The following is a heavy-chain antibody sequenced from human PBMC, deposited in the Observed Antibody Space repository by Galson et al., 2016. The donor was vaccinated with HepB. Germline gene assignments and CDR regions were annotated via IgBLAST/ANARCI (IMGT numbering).Heavy chain of an antibody. D-gene: IGHD1-26*01. CDR3: ARSVGYDYGMDV. J-gene: IGHJ6*02. CDR1: GYTFTGYY. CDR2: INPKSGGT. V-gene: IGHV1-2*02. Sequence: SVKVSCKASGYTFTGYYIHYVRQAPGQGLEWMAWINPKSGGTKYAQKFQGGVTMTRDTSISTADMELSRLRSDDTAVYYCARSVGYDYGMDVWGQGTTVTVSS.